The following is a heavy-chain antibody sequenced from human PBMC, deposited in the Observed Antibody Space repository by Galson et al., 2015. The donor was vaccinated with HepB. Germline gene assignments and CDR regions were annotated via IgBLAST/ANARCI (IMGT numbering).Heavy chain of an antibody. V-gene: IGHV3-33*01. CDR3: AREVGGGSGSKHFDY. CDR1: GFTFSSYG. D-gene: IGHD3-10*01. Sequence: SLRLSCAASGFTFSSYGMHWVRQAPGKGLEWVAVIWYDGSNKYYADSVKGRFTISRDNSKNTLYLQMNSLRAEDTAVYYCAREVGGGSGSKHFDYWGQGTLVTVSS. J-gene: IGHJ4*02. CDR2: IWYDGSNK.